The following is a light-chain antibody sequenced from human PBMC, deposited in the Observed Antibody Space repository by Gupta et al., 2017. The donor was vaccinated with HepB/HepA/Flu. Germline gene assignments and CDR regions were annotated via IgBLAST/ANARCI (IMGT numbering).Light chain of an antibody. Sequence: QSVLTQPPSASGTPGQRVTISCSGSNSNIGRNHVDWCQQLPGAAPKLLIYKNYERPSGFPDRFSGSKSGTSASLAINGLRSEDEADYFCATWDDSLSAYVFGVGTKVTVL. V-gene: IGLV1-47*01. CDR2: KNY. CDR1: NSNIGRNH. CDR3: ATWDDSLSAYV. J-gene: IGLJ1*01.